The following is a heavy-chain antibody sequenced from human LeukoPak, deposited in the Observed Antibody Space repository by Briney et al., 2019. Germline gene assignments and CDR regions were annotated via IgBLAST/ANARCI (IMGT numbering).Heavy chain of an antibody. CDR3: ARRRGWFDP. Sequence: SETLSLTCAVYGGSFSGYYWSWIRQPPGKGLEWIGEINHSGSTNYNPSLKSRVTISVDTSKNQFSLKLSSVTAADTAVYYCARRRGWFDPWGQGTLVTVSS. V-gene: IGHV4-34*01. J-gene: IGHJ5*02. CDR1: GGSFSGYY. D-gene: IGHD3-10*01. CDR2: INHSGST.